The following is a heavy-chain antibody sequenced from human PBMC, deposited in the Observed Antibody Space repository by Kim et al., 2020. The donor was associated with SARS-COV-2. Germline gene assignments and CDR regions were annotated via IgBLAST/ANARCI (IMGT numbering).Heavy chain of an antibody. V-gene: IGHV1-3*01. CDR2: NT. D-gene: IGHD6-13*01. CDR3: AISGSWYKFDP. J-gene: IGHJ5*02. Sequence: NTKYSQKFQGRVTFARDTSASTAYMELTGLTSEDTAVYYCAISGSWYKFDPWGQGTLVTVSS.